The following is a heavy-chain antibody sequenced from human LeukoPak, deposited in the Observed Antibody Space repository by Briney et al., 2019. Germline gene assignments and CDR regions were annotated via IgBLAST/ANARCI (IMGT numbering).Heavy chain of an antibody. J-gene: IGHJ4*02. D-gene: IGHD3-16*01. V-gene: IGHV4-59*08. CDR3: ARIEGDNSLDY. CDR1: GGSLRSYY. CDR2: IYYSGGT. Sequence: SETLSLNCTVYGGSLRSYYWSWIRQPPGKGLEWIGYIYYSGGTNYNPSLKSRVTISVDTSKNQFSLKMTSVTAADTAVYYCARIEGDNSLDYWGQGTLVTVSS.